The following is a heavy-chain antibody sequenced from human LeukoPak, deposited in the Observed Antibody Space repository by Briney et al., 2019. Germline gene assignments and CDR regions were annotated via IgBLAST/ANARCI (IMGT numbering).Heavy chain of an antibody. V-gene: IGHV3-23*01. CDR3: ARAPDYYYDSSGPKRLAFDI. D-gene: IGHD3-22*01. CDR1: GFTFSSYA. Sequence: GGSLRLSCAASGFTFSSYAMSWVRQAPGKGLEWVSAISGSGGSTYYADSVKGRFTISGDNSKNTLYLQMNSLRAEDTAVYYCARAPDYYYDSSGPKRLAFDIWGQGTMVTVSS. J-gene: IGHJ3*02. CDR2: ISGSGGST.